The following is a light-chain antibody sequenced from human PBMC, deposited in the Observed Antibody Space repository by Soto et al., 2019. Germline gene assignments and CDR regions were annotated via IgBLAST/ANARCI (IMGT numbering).Light chain of an antibody. CDR1: QSVSSW. CDR3: QQYNSYPWT. Sequence: DIQMTQSPSTLSASVGDRVTITCRASQSVSSWLAWYQQKPGKAPKLLIYKASSLESVVPSRFSGSGSGTEFTLTISSLQPDDVATYYCQQYNSYPWTFGQGTKVESK. CDR2: KAS. V-gene: IGKV1-5*03. J-gene: IGKJ1*01.